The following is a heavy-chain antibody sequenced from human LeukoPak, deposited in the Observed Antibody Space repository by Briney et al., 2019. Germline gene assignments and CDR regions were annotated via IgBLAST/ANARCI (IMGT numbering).Heavy chain of an antibody. CDR1: GFTFSRYP. CDR2: ISSNGDST. CDR3: AREGTSMVRGATSFDY. Sequence: GGSLRLSCAASGFTFSRYPMHWARHAPGRGLEYVSSISSNGDSTYHANSVKGRFTISRDNSKTMVYLQMGSLRDEDMAVYYCAREGTSMVRGATSFDYGGQGALVTV. J-gene: IGHJ4*02. D-gene: IGHD3-10*01. V-gene: IGHV3-64*01.